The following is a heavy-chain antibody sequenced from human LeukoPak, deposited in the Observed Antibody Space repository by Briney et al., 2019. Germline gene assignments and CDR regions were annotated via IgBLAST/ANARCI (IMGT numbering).Heavy chain of an antibody. CDR3: ARGLRGSSTSCYADY. V-gene: IGHV4-30-2*01. Sequence: SSETLSLTCAVSGGSISSGGYSWSWIRQPPGKGLEWIGEINHSGSTNYNPSLKSRVTISVDTSKNQFSLKLSSVTAADTAVYYCARGLRGSSTSCYADYWGQGTLVTVSS. CDR2: INHSGST. J-gene: IGHJ4*02. D-gene: IGHD2-2*01. CDR1: GGSISSGGYS.